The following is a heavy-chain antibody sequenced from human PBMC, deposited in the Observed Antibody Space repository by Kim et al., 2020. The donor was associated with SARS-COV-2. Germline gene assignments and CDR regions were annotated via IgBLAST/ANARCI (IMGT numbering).Heavy chain of an antibody. V-gene: IGHV4-34*01. CDR1: GGSFSGYY. CDR2: INHSGST. D-gene: IGHD6-13*01. Sequence: SETLSLTCAVYGGSFSGYYWSWIRQPPGKGLEWIGEINHSGSTNYNPSLKSRVTISVHTSKNQFSLKLSSVTAADTAVYYCARGRTAAAWGPPPGYFQHWGQGTLVTVSS. J-gene: IGHJ1*01. CDR3: ARGRTAAAWGPPPGYFQH.